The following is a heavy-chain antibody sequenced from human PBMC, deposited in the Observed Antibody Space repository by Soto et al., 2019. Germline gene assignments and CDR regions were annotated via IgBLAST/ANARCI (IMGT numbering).Heavy chain of an antibody. CDR1: GFTFSDYY. V-gene: IGHV3-11*05. J-gene: IGHJ4*02. CDR2: ISSSSSYT. D-gene: IGHD5-12*01. CDR3: ARDHHRYSGYDYVDY. Sequence: QVQLVESGGGLVKPGGSLRLSCAASGFTFSDYYMSWIRQAPGKGLEWVSNISSSSSYTNYADSVKGRFTISRDNAKNSLYLQMNSLRAEDTALYYCARDHHRYSGYDYVDYWGQGTLVTVSS.